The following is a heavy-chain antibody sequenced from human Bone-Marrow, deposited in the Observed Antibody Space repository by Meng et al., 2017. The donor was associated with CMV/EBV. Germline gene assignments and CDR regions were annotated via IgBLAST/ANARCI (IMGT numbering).Heavy chain of an antibody. D-gene: IGHD7-27*01. J-gene: IGHJ3*01. Sequence: GESLKISCAASGVIFSNLWMTWGRQVPGKGPEWVGLIKSKIDGGTTEYAAPVKGMFTFSRDDSRNTLYLHMNSLQVDDTAVYCCTTDPLLTGGKLIEVWGQGTRVTV. V-gene: IGHV3-15*01. CDR2: IKSKIDGGTT. CDR1: GVIFSNLW. CDR3: TTDPLLTGGKLIEV.